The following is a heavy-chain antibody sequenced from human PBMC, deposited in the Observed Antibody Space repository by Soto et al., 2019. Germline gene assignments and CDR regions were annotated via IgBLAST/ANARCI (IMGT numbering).Heavy chain of an antibody. D-gene: IGHD6-6*01. CDR2: IYYSGST. J-gene: IGHJ5*02. Sequence: LALTCTVSGGSISSYYWSWIRQPPGKGLEWIGYIYYSGSTNYNPSLKSRVTISVDTSKNQFSLKLSSVTAADTAVYYCARDGSIAVRGRDWFDPWGQGTLVTVSS. V-gene: IGHV4-59*01. CDR1: GGSISSYY. CDR3: ARDGSIAVRGRDWFDP.